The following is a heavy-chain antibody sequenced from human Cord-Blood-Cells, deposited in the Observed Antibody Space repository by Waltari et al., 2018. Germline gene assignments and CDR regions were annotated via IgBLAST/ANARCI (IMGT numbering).Heavy chain of an antibody. D-gene: IGHD2-2*01. V-gene: IGHV1-69*01. Sequence: QVQLVQSGAEVKKPGSSVTVSCKASGGTFSSYAISWVRPAPGKGLEWMGGIIPIFGTANYAQKFQGRVTITADESTSTAYMELSSLRSEDTAVYYCATPKGYCSSTSCYAFDIWGQGTMVNVSS. CDR1: GGTFSSYA. CDR3: ATPKGYCSSTSCYAFDI. J-gene: IGHJ3*02. CDR2: IIPIFGTA.